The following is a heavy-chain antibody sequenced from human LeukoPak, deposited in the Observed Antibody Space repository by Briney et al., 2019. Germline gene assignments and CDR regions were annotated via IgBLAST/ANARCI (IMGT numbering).Heavy chain of an antibody. D-gene: IGHD2-2*01. J-gene: IGHJ4*02. V-gene: IGHV4-59*08. CDR2: IYSSGST. Sequence: SETLSLTCTVSGGSISSYYWSWIRQPPGKGLEWIGYIYSSGSTNYNPSLKSRDTISVDTSKNQFSLKLNSVTAADTAVYYCARQYCSSTRCYVYFDYWGQGTLVTVSS. CDR1: GGSISSYY. CDR3: ARQYCSSTRCYVYFDY.